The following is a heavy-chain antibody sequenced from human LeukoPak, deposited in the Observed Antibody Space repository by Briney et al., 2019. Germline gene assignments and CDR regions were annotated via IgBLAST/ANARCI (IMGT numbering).Heavy chain of an antibody. J-gene: IGHJ4*02. CDR3: ARGRGIVAPSGY. CDR2: ISYDGSNK. CDR1: GFTFSSYA. Sequence: GRSLRLSCAASGFTFSSYAMHWVRQAPGKGLEWVAVISYDGSNKYYADSVKGRFTISRDNSKNTLYLQMTSLRAEDPAVYYCARGRGIVAPSGYWGRETLVTVSS. D-gene: IGHD1-26*01. V-gene: IGHV3-30*04.